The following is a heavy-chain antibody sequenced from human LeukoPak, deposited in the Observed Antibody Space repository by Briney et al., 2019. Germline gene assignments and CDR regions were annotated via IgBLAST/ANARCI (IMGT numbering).Heavy chain of an antibody. CDR3: ARDANRRGSYYY. V-gene: IGHV4-30-2*01. J-gene: IGHJ4*02. CDR2: IYHSGSN. CDR1: GCSISSGGYY. D-gene: IGHD1-26*01. Sequence: TSQTLSLSCTVSGCSISSGGYYWSWLRQPPGKGLEWFGYIYHSGSNYYNPSLKSRVTISVDRSKNQFSLKLSSVTAADTAVYYCARDANRRGSYYYWGQGTLVTVSS.